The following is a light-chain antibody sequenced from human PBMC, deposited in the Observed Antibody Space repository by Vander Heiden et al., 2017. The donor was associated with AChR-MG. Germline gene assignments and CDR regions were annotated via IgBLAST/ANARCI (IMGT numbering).Light chain of an antibody. J-gene: IGLJ1*01. CDR1: SGSVSVNHY. CDR2: STD. CDR3: VLYMGSGMLV. V-gene: IGLV8-61*01. Sequence: QTVVTQEPSFSVSPGGTVTLTCGLSSGSVSVNHYPSWHQQTPGQPPLMLIDSTDIRSSGAPDRFSGSILGKNAALTITGAQADDDAYYYCVLYMGSGMLVFGTGTKVTVL.